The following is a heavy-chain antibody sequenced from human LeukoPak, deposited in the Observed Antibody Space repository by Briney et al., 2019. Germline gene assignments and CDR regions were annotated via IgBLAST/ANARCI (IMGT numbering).Heavy chain of an antibody. V-gene: IGHV1-8*01. CDR2: MNTNSGNT. CDR3: ATSPRYSYGREGSFDY. D-gene: IGHD5-18*01. Sequence: GASVKVSCKASGYTFTSYDINWVRQATGQGLEWMGWMNTNSGNTGYAQKFQGRVTMTRNTSISTAYMELSSLRSEDTAVYYCATSPRYSYGREGSFDYWGQGTLVTVSS. J-gene: IGHJ4*02. CDR1: GYTFTSYD.